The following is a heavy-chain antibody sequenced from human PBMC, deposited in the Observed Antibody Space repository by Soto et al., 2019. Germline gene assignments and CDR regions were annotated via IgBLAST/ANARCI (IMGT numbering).Heavy chain of an antibody. Sequence: QVQLVQSGAEVKKPGSSVKVSCKASGGTFSSYAISWVRQAPGHGLEWMGGIIPISETTNYAQKFQGRVTTTAYESKSTDYMELSSVRSEDTAVYYCARSQGIKIILEIYYYYFFVMDVLSQGTTVTVSS. CDR1: GGTFSSYA. CDR3: ARSQGIKIILEIYYYYFFVMDV. D-gene: IGHD3-10*01. CDR2: IIPISETT. V-gene: IGHV1-69*01. J-gene: IGHJ6*02.